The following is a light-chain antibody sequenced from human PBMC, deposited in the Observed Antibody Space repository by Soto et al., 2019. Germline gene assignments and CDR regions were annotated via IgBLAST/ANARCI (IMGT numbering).Light chain of an antibody. CDR2: EVS. CDR1: SSDVGGYNY. CDR3: GSWDSSLSAYV. J-gene: IGLJ1*01. V-gene: IGLV2-14*01. Sequence: QSVLTQPASVSGSPGQSIAISCTGTSSDVGGYNYVSWYQYYPGKAPKLMIYEVSNRPSGVSDRFSGSKSGNTASLTISGLQAEDEADYYCGSWDSSLSAYVFGTGTKVTVL.